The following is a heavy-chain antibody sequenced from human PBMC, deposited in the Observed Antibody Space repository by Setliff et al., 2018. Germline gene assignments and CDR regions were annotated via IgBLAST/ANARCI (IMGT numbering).Heavy chain of an antibody. CDR2: INHSGRT. D-gene: IGHD3-3*01. CDR1: GGSFSGYY. CDR3: ARSGYYDFWSGFLNDAFDI. Sequence: PSETLSLTCAVYGGSFSGYYWSWIRQPPGKGLEWIGEINHSGRTNYNPSLKSRVTISVDTSKNQFSLKLSSVTAADTAVYYCARSGYYDFWSGFLNDAFDIWGQGTMVTVSS. V-gene: IGHV4-34*01. J-gene: IGHJ3*02.